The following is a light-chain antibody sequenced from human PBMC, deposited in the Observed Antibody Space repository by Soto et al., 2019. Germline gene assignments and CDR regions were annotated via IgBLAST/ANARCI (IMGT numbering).Light chain of an antibody. CDR2: GAS. V-gene: IGKV3-20*01. CDR3: QQYGSSPLT. CDR1: QSVSSSY. J-gene: IGKJ4*01. Sequence: EIVLTQSPGTLSLSPGERATLSCRASQSVSSSYLAWYQQKPGQPPRLLIYGASSRSTGIPERFSGSGSGTDFTLTISRLEPEDFAVYYCQQYGSSPLTFGGGTKVEIK.